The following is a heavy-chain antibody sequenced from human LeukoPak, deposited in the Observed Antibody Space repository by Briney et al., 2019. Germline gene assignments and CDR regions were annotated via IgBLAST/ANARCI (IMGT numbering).Heavy chain of an antibody. D-gene: IGHD1-26*01. CDR2: ITDSGVDT. CDR1: GFTFNSDA. CDR3: AKGSRGSYHY. Sequence: GGSLRLSCAASGFTFNSDAMTWVRQAPEKELEWVSSITDSGVDTYYADSVKGRFTISRDNSKNTLFLQMNSLRAEDTAVYYCAKGSRGSYHYWGQGTLVTVSS. J-gene: IGHJ4*02. V-gene: IGHV3-23*01.